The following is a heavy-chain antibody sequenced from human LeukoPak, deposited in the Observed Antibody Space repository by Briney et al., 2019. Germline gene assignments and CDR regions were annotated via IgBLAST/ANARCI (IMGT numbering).Heavy chain of an antibody. V-gene: IGHV3-7*01. J-gene: IGHJ3*02. CDR3: ARRRLRYFGWPLKDAFDI. CDR2: IRQDGSEK. CDR1: GFTFSSYW. Sequence: PGGSLRLSCAASGFTFSSYWMSWVRQAPGKGLEWVANIRQDGSEKYYVDSVKGRFTISRDNAKNSLYLQMNSLRAEDTAVYYCARRRLRYFGWPLKDAFDIWGQGTMVTVSS. D-gene: IGHD3-9*01.